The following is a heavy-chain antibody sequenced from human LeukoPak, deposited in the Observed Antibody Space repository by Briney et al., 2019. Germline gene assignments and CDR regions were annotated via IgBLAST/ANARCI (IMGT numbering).Heavy chain of an antibody. V-gene: IGHV3-21*01. CDR1: GFTFSSYS. CDR2: ISSSGSYI. CDR3: ARASIVVVPAYYYYYGMDV. J-gene: IGHJ6*02. Sequence: GGSLRLSCAASGFTFSSYSMNWVRQAPGKGLEWVSSISSSGSYIYYADSVKGRFTISRDNAKNSLYLQMNSLRAEDTAVYYCARASIVVVPAYYYYYGMDVWGQGTTVTVSS. D-gene: IGHD2-2*01.